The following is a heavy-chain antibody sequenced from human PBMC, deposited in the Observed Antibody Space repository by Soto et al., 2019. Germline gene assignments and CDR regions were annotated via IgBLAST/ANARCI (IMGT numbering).Heavy chain of an antibody. CDR2: ISYDGGTI. CDR3: AKSARESYDILAD. J-gene: IGHJ4*02. CDR1: GFTFNYYG. V-gene: IGHV3-30*18. D-gene: IGHD3-9*01. Sequence: QVQLVESGGGLVQPGKSLRLSCATSGFTFNYYGFHWVRQAPGKGLERVAVISYDGGTIYYADAVKGRFTISRDDSKGTVFLQMNRLRVEETGFYYCAKSARESYDILADWGQGVLVTVSS.